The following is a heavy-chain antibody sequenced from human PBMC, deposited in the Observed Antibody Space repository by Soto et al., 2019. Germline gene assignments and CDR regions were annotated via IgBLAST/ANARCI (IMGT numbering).Heavy chain of an antibody. CDR1: GFTFSLSA. Sequence: EVQLVESGGGFVQPGESLRLSCAASGFTFSLSAMSWVRQAPGRGLEWVSSISGGGSSTDDAESVKGRFTISRDNSKNTVHLQMNSLRAEDTAVYYCARGPEYDILTGCDFWGLGALVTVSS. CDR3: ARGPEYDILTGCDF. V-gene: IGHV3-23*04. J-gene: IGHJ4*02. CDR2: ISGGGSST. D-gene: IGHD3-9*01.